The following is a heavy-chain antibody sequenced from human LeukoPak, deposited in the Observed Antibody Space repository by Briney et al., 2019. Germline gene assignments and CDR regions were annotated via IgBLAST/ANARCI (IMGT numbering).Heavy chain of an antibody. D-gene: IGHD3-10*01. CDR2: IYYSGSA. CDR3: ARDDTMVRGVVN. CDR1: GGSISSYY. V-gene: IGHV4-59*12. Sequence: SETLSLTCTVSGGSISSYYWSWIRQPPGKGLEWIGYIYYSGSANYNPSLRSRVTISVDTSKNQFSLKLSSVTAADTAVYYCARDDTMVRGVVNWGQGTLVTVSS. J-gene: IGHJ4*02.